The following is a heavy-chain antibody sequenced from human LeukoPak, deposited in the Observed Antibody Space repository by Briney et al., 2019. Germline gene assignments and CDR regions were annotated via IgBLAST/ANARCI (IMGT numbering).Heavy chain of an antibody. J-gene: IGHJ4*02. CDR3: ARDPHSGSDY. CDR2: INHSGST. V-gene: IGHV4-34*01. Sequence: SETLSLTCAVYGGPFSGYYWSWIRQPPGKGLEWIGEINHSGSTNYNPSLKSRVTISVDASKNQFSLKLSSVTAADTAVYYCARDPHSGSDYWGQGTLVTVSS. CDR1: GGPFSGYY. D-gene: IGHD2-21*01.